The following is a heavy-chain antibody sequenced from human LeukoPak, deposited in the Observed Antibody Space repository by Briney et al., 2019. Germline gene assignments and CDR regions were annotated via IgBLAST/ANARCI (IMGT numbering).Heavy chain of an antibody. CDR1: GYTFTSYD. V-gene: IGHV1-8*01. CDR2: MTPNNGNT. J-gene: IGHJ3*02. Sequence: GASVKLSCKASGYTFTSYDINWVRHTTGQGLKRMGWMTPNNGNTGYAQKFQGRVTMTRNTSISTAYMELSSLRSEDTAVYYCARPISLTGHAFDIWGQGTMVTVSS. D-gene: IGHD3-9*01. CDR3: ARPISLTGHAFDI.